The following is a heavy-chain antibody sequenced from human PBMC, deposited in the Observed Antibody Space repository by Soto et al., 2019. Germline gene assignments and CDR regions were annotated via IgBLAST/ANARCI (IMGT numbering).Heavy chain of an antibody. CDR1: GGTFSSYA. J-gene: IGHJ5*02. V-gene: IGHV1-69*06. Sequence: QVQLVQSGAEVKKPGSSVKVSCKASGGTFSSYAISWVRQAPGQGLEWMGGIIPIFGTANYAQKFQGRVKITAGKSTSAAYKELSSLRSEDRAVYYGARDNYVRGYCSGGSCYGENWFDPWGQGTLVTVSS. CDR2: IIPIFGTA. CDR3: ARDNYVRGYCSGGSCYGENWFDP. D-gene: IGHD2-15*01.